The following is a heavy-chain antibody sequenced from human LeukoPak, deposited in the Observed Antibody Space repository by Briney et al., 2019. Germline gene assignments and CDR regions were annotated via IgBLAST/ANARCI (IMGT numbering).Heavy chain of an antibody. CDR1: GDSVSINSAA. D-gene: IGHD3-3*01. Sequence: SQTLSLTFAISGDSVSINSAAWNWIRQSPSRGLEWLGRTYYRSKWYNDYAVSVKSRITINPDTSKNQFSLQLNSVTPEDTAVYYCARARLDVLRFLEFYGMDVWGQGTTVTVSS. CDR2: TYYRSKWYN. CDR3: ARARLDVLRFLEFYGMDV. J-gene: IGHJ6*02. V-gene: IGHV6-1*01.